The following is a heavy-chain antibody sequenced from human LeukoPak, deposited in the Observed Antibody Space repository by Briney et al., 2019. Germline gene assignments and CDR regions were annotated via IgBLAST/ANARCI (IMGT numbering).Heavy chain of an antibody. Sequence: GGSLRLSCAASGFTFGSYAMSWVRQAPGKGLERVSIISGSGGSTYYADSVKGRFTISRDNSKNTLYPQMNSLRAEDTAVYYCAKDRGDWELHFDYWGQGTLVTVSS. D-gene: IGHD1-26*01. V-gene: IGHV3-23*01. CDR2: ISGSGGST. CDR3: AKDRGDWELHFDY. J-gene: IGHJ4*02. CDR1: GFTFGSYA.